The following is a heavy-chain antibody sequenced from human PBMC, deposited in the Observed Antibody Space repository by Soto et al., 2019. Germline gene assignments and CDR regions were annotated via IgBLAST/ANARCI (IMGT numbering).Heavy chain of an antibody. V-gene: IGHV3-23*01. CDR1: GFTFSSYA. D-gene: IGHD5-12*01. J-gene: IGHJ6*03. Sequence: PGGSLRLSCSASGFTFSSYAMSWVRQAPGKGLEWVSAISGSGGSTYYADSVKGRFTISRDNSKNTLYLQMNSLRAEDTAVYYCAKDRAGYSGYASYYYYYMDVWGKGTTVTVSS. CDR2: ISGSGGST. CDR3: AKDRAGYSGYASYYYYYMDV.